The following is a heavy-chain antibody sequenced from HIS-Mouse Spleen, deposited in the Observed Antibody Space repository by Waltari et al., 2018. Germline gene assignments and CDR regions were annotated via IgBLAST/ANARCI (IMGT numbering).Heavy chain of an antibody. Sequence: QVQLVQSGAEVKKPGSSVKVSCKASGGTFSSYAISWVGPAPGQGLEGMGGSLLIFGTSKSAHKVTGGVTVTADESTSTAYMELSSLGSEDTAVYYCAGDLWGVGATYYYYGMDVWGQGTTVTVSS. J-gene: IGHJ6*02. CDR3: AGDLWGVGATYYYYGMDV. D-gene: IGHD1-26*01. V-gene: IGHV1-69*01. CDR2: SLLIFGTS. CDR1: GGTFSSYA.